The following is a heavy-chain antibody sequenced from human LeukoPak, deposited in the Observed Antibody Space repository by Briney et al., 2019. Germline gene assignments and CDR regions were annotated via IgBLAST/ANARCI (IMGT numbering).Heavy chain of an antibody. Sequence: SETLSLTCTVSGYSISSGYYWGWIRQPPGKGLEWIGSIYHSGSTYYNPSLKSRVTISVDTSKNQFSLKLSSVTAADTAAYYCARVTYYYDSSGYLDAFDIWGQGTMVTVSS. V-gene: IGHV4-38-2*02. D-gene: IGHD3-22*01. CDR3: ARVTYYYDSSGYLDAFDI. CDR2: IYHSGST. CDR1: GYSISSGYY. J-gene: IGHJ3*02.